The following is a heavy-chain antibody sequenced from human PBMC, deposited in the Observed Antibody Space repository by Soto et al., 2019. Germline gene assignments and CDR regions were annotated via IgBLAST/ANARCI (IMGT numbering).Heavy chain of an antibody. D-gene: IGHD6-13*01. CDR1: GYPLTAKY. V-gene: IGHV1-2*02. CDR3: AKGGSSWTEWFDP. CDR2: INPSSGGT. J-gene: IGHJ5*02. Sequence: SVKVSCKASGYPLTAKYLHWVRQAPVQGLEWMGCINPSSGGTKEAQKFRGRVTMTRDTSISAAYMELSRLTSDDTAVYYGAKGGSSWTEWFDPWGQGTLVTV.